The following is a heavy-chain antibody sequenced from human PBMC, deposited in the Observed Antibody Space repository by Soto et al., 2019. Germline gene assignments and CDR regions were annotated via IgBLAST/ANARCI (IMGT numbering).Heavy chain of an antibody. CDR2: ISGSGGST. Sequence: GGSLRLSCAASGFTFSSYAMSWVRQAPGKGLEWVSAISGSGGSTYYADSVKGRFTIARDNSKNTLYLQMNSLRAEDTAVYYCAKERGVSGSYSNYYYGMDVWGQGTTVTVS. CDR3: AKERGVSGSYSNYYYGMDV. D-gene: IGHD1-26*01. CDR1: GFTFSSYA. J-gene: IGHJ6*02. V-gene: IGHV3-23*01.